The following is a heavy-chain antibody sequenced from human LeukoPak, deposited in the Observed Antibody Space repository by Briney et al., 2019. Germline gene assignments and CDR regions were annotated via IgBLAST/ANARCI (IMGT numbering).Heavy chain of an antibody. J-gene: IGHJ6*02. D-gene: IGHD6-19*01. CDR1: GYTFTSYD. Sequence: ASVKVSCKASGYTFTSYDINWVRQATGQGLEWMGWMNPNSGNTGYAQKFQGRVTMTRNTSISTAYMELSSLRSEDTAVYYCARGKSSGWLCVYYYYGMDVWGQGTTVTVSS. CDR3: ARGKSSGWLCVYYYYGMDV. V-gene: IGHV1-8*01. CDR2: MNPNSGNT.